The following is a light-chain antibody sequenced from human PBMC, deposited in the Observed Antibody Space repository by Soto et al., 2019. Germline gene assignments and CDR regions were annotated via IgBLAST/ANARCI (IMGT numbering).Light chain of an antibody. CDR3: QQSYSTPRT. Sequence: DIQMTESPSTLSGSVGARVTITCRASQSISSYLNWYKQNPGKAPKLLSYAASSLQSGVPSRFSGSGSGTDFTLTISSLQPEDFATYYCQQSYSTPRTFGQGTKVDIK. CDR1: QSISSY. J-gene: IGKJ1*01. CDR2: AAS. V-gene: IGKV1-39*01.